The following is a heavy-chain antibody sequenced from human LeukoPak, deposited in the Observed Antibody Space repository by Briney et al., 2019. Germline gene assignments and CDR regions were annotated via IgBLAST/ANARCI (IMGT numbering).Heavy chain of an antibody. V-gene: IGHV3-30*18. CDR2: ISYDGSNK. CDR3: AKALARPGYYYGMDV. J-gene: IGHJ6*02. CDR1: GGTFSSYG. Sequence: SCKASGGTFSSYGMHWVRQAPGKGLEWVAVISYDGSNKYYADSVKGRFTISRDNSKNTLYLQMNSLRAEDTAVYYCAKALARPGYYYGMDVWGQGTTVTVSS. D-gene: IGHD6-6*01.